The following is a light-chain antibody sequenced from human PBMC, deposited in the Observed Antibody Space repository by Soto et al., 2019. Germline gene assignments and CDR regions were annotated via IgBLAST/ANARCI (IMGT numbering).Light chain of an antibody. CDR2: DVS. Sequence: QSVLTQPPSASGSPGQSVTISCTGTSSDVGGHDSVSWYQQHPGKAPKLMIYDVSNRPSGVPDRFSASKSGNTASLTVSGLQAEDEADYYCSSFGGNHTFFGTGTKVTVL. CDR3: SSFGGNHTF. V-gene: IGLV2-8*01. J-gene: IGLJ1*01. CDR1: SSDVGGHDS.